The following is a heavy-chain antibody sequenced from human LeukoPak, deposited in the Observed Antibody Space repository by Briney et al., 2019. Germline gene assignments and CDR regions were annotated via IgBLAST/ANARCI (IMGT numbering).Heavy chain of an antibody. CDR2: ISPYNGNT. CDR3: ARDLDIVVVAAAVRHYGLDV. D-gene: IGHD2-15*01. CDR1: GYTFTNYG. V-gene: IGHV1-18*01. J-gene: IGHJ6*02. Sequence: ASVKVSCKASGYTFTNYGISWVRQAPGQGLEWMGWISPYNGNTNYAQRFQGRVDMTTDTSTTTAYMELRSLRSDDTAVYYCARDLDIVVVAAAVRHYGLDVWSQGTTVTVSS.